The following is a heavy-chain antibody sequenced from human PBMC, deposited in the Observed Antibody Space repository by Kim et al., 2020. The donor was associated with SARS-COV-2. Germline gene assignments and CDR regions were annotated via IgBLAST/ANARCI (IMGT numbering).Heavy chain of an antibody. CDR2: IWYDGNQK. J-gene: IGHJ6*01. CDR1: GFTFRTYG. CDR3: AKGLHDSGRAYYDYAMD. Sequence: GGSLRLSCVASGFTFRTYGMHWVRQAPGKGLEWVAVIWYDGNQKYYADSVRGRYTISRDNSRDALYLEINSLRVEDTAVYYCAKGLHDSGRAYYDYAMD. D-gene: IGHD1-26*01. V-gene: IGHV3-33*06.